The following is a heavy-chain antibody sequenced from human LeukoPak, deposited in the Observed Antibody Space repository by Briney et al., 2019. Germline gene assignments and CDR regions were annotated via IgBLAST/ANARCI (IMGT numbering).Heavy chain of an antibody. CDR2: ISAYNGNT. V-gene: IGHV1-18*01. CDR1: GYTFASYG. Sequence: ASVKVSCKASGYTFASYGISWVRQAPGQGLEWMGWISAYNGNTNYAEKFQGRVTMTTDTSTSTAYMELRSLRSDDAAVYHCARDIVGATRYLAFWGQGTLVTVSS. D-gene: IGHD1-26*01. CDR3: ARDIVGATRYLAF. J-gene: IGHJ4*02.